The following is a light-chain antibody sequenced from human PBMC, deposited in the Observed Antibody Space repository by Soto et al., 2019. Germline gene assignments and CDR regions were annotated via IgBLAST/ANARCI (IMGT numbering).Light chain of an antibody. V-gene: IGKV3-11*01. J-gene: IGKJ1*01. CDR2: DAS. CDR3: QQRSNWPPA. Sequence: EIVLTQSPATLSLSPGERATLSCRASQSVSRYLAWYQQKPGQAPRLLIYDASNRATGIPARFSGSGSGTDFTLTISSLEPEDFEVYYCQQRSNWPPAFGQGTKVEIK. CDR1: QSVSRY.